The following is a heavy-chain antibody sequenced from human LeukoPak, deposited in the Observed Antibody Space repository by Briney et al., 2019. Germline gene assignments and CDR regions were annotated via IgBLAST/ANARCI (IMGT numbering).Heavy chain of an antibody. J-gene: IGHJ5*02. D-gene: IGHD5-18*01. Sequence: SETLSLTCAVYGGSFSGYYWSWIRQPPGKGLEWIGYIYYSGSTNYNPSLKSRVTISVDTSKNQFSLKLSSVTAADTAVYYCAREFSYGSSGPWFDPWGQGTLVTVSS. V-gene: IGHV4-59*01. CDR2: IYYSGST. CDR3: AREFSYGSSGPWFDP. CDR1: GGSFSGYY.